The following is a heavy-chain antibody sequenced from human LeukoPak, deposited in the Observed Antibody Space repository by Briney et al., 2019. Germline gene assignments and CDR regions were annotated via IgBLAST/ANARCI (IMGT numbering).Heavy chain of an antibody. J-gene: IGHJ4*02. CDR2: TGYRSKGGY. V-gene: IGHV6-1*01. Sequence: SQTLSLTCVISGDSISSTSVAWNWIRQSPSRGLEWLARTGYRSKGGYNYADSVKSRISINPDTSKNQVSLQLNSVTPEDTAVYYCARDRLWAFDYWGQGTLVTVSS. CDR3: ARDRLWAFDY. D-gene: IGHD1-26*01. CDR1: GDSISSTSVA.